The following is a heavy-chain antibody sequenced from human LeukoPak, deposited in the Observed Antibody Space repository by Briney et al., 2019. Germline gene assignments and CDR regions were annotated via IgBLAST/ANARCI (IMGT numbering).Heavy chain of an antibody. CDR1: GFTFSSYS. CDR2: ISSSSSYI. CDR3: AREVGYYYDSSGYP. V-gene: IGHV3-21*01. Sequence: GGSLRLSCAASGFTFSSYSMNWVRQAPGKGLEWVSSISSSSSYIYYTDSVKGRFTISRDNAKNSLYLQMNSLRAEDTAVYYCAREVGYYYDSSGYPWGQGTLVTVSS. D-gene: IGHD3-22*01. J-gene: IGHJ5*02.